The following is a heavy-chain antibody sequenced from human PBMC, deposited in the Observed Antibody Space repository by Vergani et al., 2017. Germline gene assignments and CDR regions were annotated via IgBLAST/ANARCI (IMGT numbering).Heavy chain of an antibody. CDR3: VRGGTFDWLST. CDR2: ITPQNGGT. D-gene: IGHD3-9*01. CDR1: GYYFTDNY. Sequence: QVQLVQSGAEVKKPGAAVKVSCKASGYYFTDNYLHWVRQAPGQGLEWMGRITPQNGGTQYAEKFQGRVTMTRDTSITTAYMELTSLTSDDTAVYYCVRGGTFDWLSTWGQGTLVTVSS. V-gene: IGHV1-2*02. J-gene: IGHJ5*02.